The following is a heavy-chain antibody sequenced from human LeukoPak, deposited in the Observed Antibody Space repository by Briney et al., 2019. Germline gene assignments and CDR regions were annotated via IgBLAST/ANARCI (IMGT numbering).Heavy chain of an antibody. CDR3: ARVSLPGYSSGWSNWFDA. CDR2: IIPIFGTA. D-gene: IGHD6-19*01. CDR1: GGTFSSYA. Sequence: SVKVSCKASGGTFSSYAISWVRQAPGQGLEWMGGIIPIFGTANYAQKFQGRVTITADESTSTAYMELSSLRSEDTAVYYCARVSLPGYSSGWSNWFDAWGQGTLVTVSS. J-gene: IGHJ5*02. V-gene: IGHV1-69*13.